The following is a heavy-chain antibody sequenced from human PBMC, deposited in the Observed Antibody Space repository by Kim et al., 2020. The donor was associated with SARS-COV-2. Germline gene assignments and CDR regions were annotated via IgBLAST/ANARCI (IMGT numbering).Heavy chain of an antibody. V-gene: IGHV4-39*02. J-gene: IGHJ5*02. Sequence: SETLSLTCTVSGGSVSSSNYYWGWVRQPPGKGLEWIGNIYYTGYTYYNPSLKSRVTISIDTSNNHFSLKLSSLTAADTAVYYCARLEYSSSSRLFDPWGQGTLVTVSP. CDR2: IYYTGYT. CDR3: ARLEYSSSSRLFDP. D-gene: IGHD6-6*01. CDR1: GGSVSSSNYY.